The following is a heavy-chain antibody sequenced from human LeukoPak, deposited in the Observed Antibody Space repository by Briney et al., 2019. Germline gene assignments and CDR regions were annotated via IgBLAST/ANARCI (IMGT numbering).Heavy chain of an antibody. CDR2: INHSGST. D-gene: IGHD3-10*01. Sequence: SETLSLTCTVSGGSISGYYWSWIRQPPGKGLEWIGEINHSGSTNYNPSLKSRVTISVDTSKNQFSLKLSSVTAADTAVYYCARLGGYRWFGELLYRGYYYMDVWGKGTTVTISS. CDR1: GGSISGYY. V-gene: IGHV4-34*01. J-gene: IGHJ6*03. CDR3: ARLGGYRWFGELLYRGYYYMDV.